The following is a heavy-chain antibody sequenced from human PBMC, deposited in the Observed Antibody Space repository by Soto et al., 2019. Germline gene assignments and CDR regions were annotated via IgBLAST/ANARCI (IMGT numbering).Heavy chain of an antibody. CDR2: INVYNGNT. D-gene: IGHD2-21*02. Sequence: ASVKGSCKASGYTITIYGISWGRQAPGQGLEWMGWINVYNGNTKYAQKVQGRVTMTTDTSTSTAYMELRSLRSDDTAVYYCARSIVVVTALDYWGQGTLVTVSS. CDR1: GYTITIYG. V-gene: IGHV1-18*01. J-gene: IGHJ4*02. CDR3: ARSIVVVTALDY.